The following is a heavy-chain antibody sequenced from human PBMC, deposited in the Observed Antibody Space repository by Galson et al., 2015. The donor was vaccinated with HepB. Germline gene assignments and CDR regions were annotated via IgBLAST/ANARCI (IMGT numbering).Heavy chain of an antibody. CDR2: IWYDGSNK. Sequence: SLRLSCAASGFTFSSYGMHWVRQAPGKGLEWVAVIWYDGSNKYYADSVKGRFTISRDNSKNALYLQMNSLRAEDTAVYYCARDYGNNGLDYWGQGTLVTVSS. D-gene: IGHD4-17*01. CDR1: GFTFSSYG. CDR3: ARDYGNNGLDY. V-gene: IGHV3-33*01. J-gene: IGHJ4*02.